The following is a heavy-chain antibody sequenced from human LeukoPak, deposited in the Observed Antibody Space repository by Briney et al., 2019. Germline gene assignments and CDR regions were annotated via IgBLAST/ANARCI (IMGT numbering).Heavy chain of an antibody. D-gene: IGHD6-13*01. CDR3: ARDRTSSSWRPDSFDI. J-gene: IGHJ3*02. CDR2: ISGGGTNI. CDR1: GFTFSDYY. V-gene: IGHV3-11*01. Sequence: PGGSLRLSCAASGFTFSDYYMSWIRQAPGKGLEWVSYISGGGTNIYYADSVKGRFTISRDNAKNSLYLQMNSLRAEDTAVYYCARDRTSSSWRPDSFDIWGQGTMVTVSP.